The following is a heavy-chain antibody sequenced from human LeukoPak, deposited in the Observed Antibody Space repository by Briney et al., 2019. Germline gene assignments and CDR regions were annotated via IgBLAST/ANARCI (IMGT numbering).Heavy chain of an antibody. J-gene: IGHJ4*02. V-gene: IGHV4-34*01. Sequence: SETLSLTCAVYGGSFSGYYWSWIRQPPGKGLEWIGEINHSGSTNYNPSLKGRVTISVDTSKNQFSLKLSSVTAADTAVYYCARVCNDSSGYYFDYWGQGTLVTVSS. D-gene: IGHD3-22*01. CDR1: GGSFSGYY. CDR2: INHSGST. CDR3: ARVCNDSSGYYFDY.